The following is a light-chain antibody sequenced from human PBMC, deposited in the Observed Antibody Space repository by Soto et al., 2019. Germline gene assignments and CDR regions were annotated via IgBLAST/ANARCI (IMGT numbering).Light chain of an antibody. CDR1: SSDVGGYNY. Sequence: QSALTQPPSASGSPGQSVTISCTGTSSDVGGYNYVSWYQQYPGRAPKLMIYEVTKRPSGVPDRFSGSKYGNTASLTVSGLQAEDEADYYCSSYAASNNFYFVFGGGTK. CDR2: EVT. CDR3: SSYAASNNFYFV. V-gene: IGLV2-8*01. J-gene: IGLJ3*02.